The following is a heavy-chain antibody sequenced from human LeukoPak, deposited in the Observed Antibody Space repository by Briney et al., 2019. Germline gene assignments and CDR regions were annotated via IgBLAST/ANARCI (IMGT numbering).Heavy chain of an antibody. J-gene: IGHJ4*02. D-gene: IGHD4-17*01. V-gene: IGHV1-18*01. Sequence: GASVKVSCKVSGYTFTTYGISWVRQAPGQGLEWMGWISSYNGDTKYAQKFQGRVTMTRDTSISTAYMELSRLRSDDTAVYYCARDLQALTTVTTDLGYWGQGTLVTVSS. CDR1: GYTFTTYG. CDR3: ARDLQALTTVTTDLGY. CDR2: ISSYNGDT.